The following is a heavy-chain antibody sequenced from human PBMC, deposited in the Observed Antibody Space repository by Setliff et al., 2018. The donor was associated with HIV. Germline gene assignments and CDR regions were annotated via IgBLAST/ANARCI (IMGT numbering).Heavy chain of an antibody. D-gene: IGHD4-17*01. CDR2: IIPVYHTT. J-gene: IGHJ5*02. V-gene: IGHV1-69*06. Sequence: SVKVSCKASGGAFTSYAFSWVRQAPGQGLEWMGRIIPVYHTTDYAPQFQGIVTITADKSTSTVYMDLSNLRSDDTATYYCAPDFGDNWFDPWGQGTLVTVSS. CDR1: GGAFTSYA. CDR3: APDFGDNWFDP.